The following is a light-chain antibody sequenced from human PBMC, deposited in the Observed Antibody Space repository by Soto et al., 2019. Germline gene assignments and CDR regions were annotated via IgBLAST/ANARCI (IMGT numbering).Light chain of an antibody. CDR1: SSDVGGYNY. Sequence: QSARTQPPSASGSPGQSVTISCTGTSSDVGGYNYVSWYQQHPGKAPKLMIYEVSKRPSGVPDRFSGSKSGNTASLTVSGLQAEDEADYYSSSYARSPYVFGTGTKVTVL. V-gene: IGLV2-8*01. J-gene: IGLJ1*01. CDR3: SSYARSPYV. CDR2: EVS.